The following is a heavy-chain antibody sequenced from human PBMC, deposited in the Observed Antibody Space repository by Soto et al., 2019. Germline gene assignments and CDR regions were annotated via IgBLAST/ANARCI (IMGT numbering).Heavy chain of an antibody. Sequence: ASVKASCKVSGYTLTEFSMHCVRQAPGKGLEWMGGFDPEDGETIYAQKFQGRVTMPEDTSTDTAYMELSSLTSGDSAVYYCARGLTVYSAVLHYYYAMDVWGQGTTVTVSS. J-gene: IGHJ6*02. V-gene: IGHV1-24*01. CDR3: ARGLTVYSAVLHYYYAMDV. CDR2: FDPEDGET. CDR1: GYTLTEFS. D-gene: IGHD2-21*01.